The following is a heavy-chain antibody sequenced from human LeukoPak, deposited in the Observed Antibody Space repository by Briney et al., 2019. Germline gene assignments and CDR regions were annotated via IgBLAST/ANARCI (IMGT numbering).Heavy chain of an antibody. D-gene: IGHD3-22*01. V-gene: IGHV1-18*01. Sequence: ASVKVSCKASGYTFTSYGISWVRQAPGQGLERMGWISAYNGNTNYAQKLQGRVTMTTDTSTSTAYMELRSLRSDDTAVYYCARAPRNQRYYYDSSGYSGFDPWGQGTLVTVSS. CDR2: ISAYNGNT. J-gene: IGHJ5*02. CDR3: ARAPRNQRYYYDSSGYSGFDP. CDR1: GYTFTSYG.